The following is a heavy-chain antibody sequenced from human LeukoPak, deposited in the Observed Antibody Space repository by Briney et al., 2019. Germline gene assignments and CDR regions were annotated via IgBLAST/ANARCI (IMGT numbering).Heavy chain of an antibody. CDR2: MSGSIGST. Sequence: GGSLRLSCAASGFIFSSYAMHWVRQAPGKGLEWVSVMSGSIGSTYYADAVQGRFTISRDNSKNIVYLQMNSLRAEDTATYYCAKDREDYSAHWYFDLWGRGTLVTVSS. D-gene: IGHD4-11*01. J-gene: IGHJ2*01. CDR3: AKDREDYSAHWYFDL. V-gene: IGHV3-23*01. CDR1: GFIFSSYA.